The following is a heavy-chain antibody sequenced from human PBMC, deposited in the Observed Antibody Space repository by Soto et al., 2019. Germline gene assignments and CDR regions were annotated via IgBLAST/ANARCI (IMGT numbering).Heavy chain of an antibody. CDR3: AREMDSNWFDP. D-gene: IGHD2-2*03. Sequence: SETLSLTCTVSGGSISSGGYYWSWIRQHPGKGLEWIGYIYYSGSTYYNPSLKSRVTISVDTSKNQFSLKLSSVTAADTAVYYCAREMDSNWFDPWGQGTLVTVSS. J-gene: IGHJ5*02. CDR1: GGSISSGGYY. CDR2: IYYSGST. V-gene: IGHV4-31*03.